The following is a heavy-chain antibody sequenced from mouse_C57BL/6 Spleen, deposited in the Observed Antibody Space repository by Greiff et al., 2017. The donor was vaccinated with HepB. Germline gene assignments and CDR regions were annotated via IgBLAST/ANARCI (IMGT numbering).Heavy chain of an antibody. D-gene: IGHD1-2*01. CDR1: GFNIKDDY. J-gene: IGHJ2*01. V-gene: IGHV14-4*01. Sequence: VQLQQSGAELVRPGASVKLSCTASGFNIKDDYMHWVKQRPEQGLEWIGWIDPENGDTEYASKFQGKATITADTSSNTAYLQPSSLTSEDTAVYYCTTYGDGYYFDYWGQGTTLTVSS. CDR2: IDPENGDT. CDR3: TTYGDGYYFDY.